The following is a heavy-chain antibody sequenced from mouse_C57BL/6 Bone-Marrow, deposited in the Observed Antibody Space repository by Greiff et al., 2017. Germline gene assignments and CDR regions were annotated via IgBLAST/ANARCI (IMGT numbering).Heavy chain of an antibody. CDR2: IRNKANNHAT. V-gene: IGHV6-6*01. D-gene: IGHD1-1*01. Sequence: DVKLQESGGGLVQPGGSMKLSCAASGFTFSDAWMDWVRQSPEKGLEWVAEIRNKANNHATYYAESVKGRFTISRDDSKSSVYLQMNSLRAEDTGMYYCTRDYYGSSYGGGFAYWGQGTLVTVSA. CDR1: GFTFSDAW. CDR3: TRDYYGSSYGGGFAY. J-gene: IGHJ3*01.